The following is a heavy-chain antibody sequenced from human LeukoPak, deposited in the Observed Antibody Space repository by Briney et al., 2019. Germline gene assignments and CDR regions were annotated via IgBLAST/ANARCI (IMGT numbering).Heavy chain of an antibody. CDR3: ARDLRPSYDSSGYYYPGDY. V-gene: IGHV1-46*01. CDR1: GYTFTSYY. J-gene: IGHJ4*02. D-gene: IGHD3-22*01. Sequence: ASVKVSCKASGYTFTSYYIHWVRQAPGQGLEWMAIINPSGGSTRYAQKFQGRVTMTRDTSTSTVYMELSSPRSEDTDVYYCARDLRPSYDSSGYYYPGDYWGQGTLVTVSS. CDR2: INPSGGST.